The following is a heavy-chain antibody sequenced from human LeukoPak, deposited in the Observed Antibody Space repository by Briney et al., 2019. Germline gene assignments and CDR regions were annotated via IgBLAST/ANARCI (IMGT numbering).Heavy chain of an antibody. D-gene: IGHD2-21*01. CDR2: IKSNNDGATT. Sequence: GRTLRLSCAASGFIFNKAWMNWVRQAPGKGPEWVGRIKSNNDGATTDYASPVEGRFIISRDDSKNTIYLQMNRLIIDDTAIYYCTPVMVEDRGFWGQGTLVTVSS. V-gene: IGHV3-15*01. J-gene: IGHJ4*02. CDR3: TPVMVEDRGF. CDR1: GFIFNKAW.